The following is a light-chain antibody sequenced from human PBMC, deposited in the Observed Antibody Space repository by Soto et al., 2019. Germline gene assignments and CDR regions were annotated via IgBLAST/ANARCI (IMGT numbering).Light chain of an antibody. V-gene: IGKV3-20*01. CDR2: DAS. J-gene: IGKJ4*01. CDR1: QTVRNNY. CDR3: QQFSSYPLT. Sequence: EIVLKQNTGALSVSPGERETLSCRASQTVRNNYLAWYQQKPGQAPRLLIYDASSRATGIPDRFSGGGSGTDFTLTISRLEPEDFAVYYCQQFSSYPLTFGGRTNVDI.